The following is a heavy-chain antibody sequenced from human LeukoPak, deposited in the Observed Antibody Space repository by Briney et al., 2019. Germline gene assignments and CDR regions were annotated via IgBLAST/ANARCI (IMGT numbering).Heavy chain of an antibody. CDR3: ARGLYNGGWFDP. CDR2: SYHSGNT. D-gene: IGHD1-14*01. J-gene: IGHJ5*02. V-gene: IGHV4-38-2*02. CDR1: GFSISNAYY. Sequence: SETLSLTCSVSGFSISNAYYWGRIRQPPGKGLEWIGSSYHSGNTYYNPSLKSRVTISVDTSRNQFSLKLGSVTATDTALYYCARGLYNGGWFDPWGQGTLVTVSS.